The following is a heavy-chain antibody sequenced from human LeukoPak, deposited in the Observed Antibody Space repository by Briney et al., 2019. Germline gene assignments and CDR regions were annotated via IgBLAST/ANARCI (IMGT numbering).Heavy chain of an antibody. Sequence: SVKVSCKASGCTFSSYAISWVRQAPGQGLEWMGGIIPIFGTANYAQKFQGRVTITADESTSTVYMELSSLRSEDTAVYYCARDRGLSYYYYMDVWGKGTTVTISS. CDR3: ARDRGLSYYYYMDV. CDR2: IIPIFGTA. V-gene: IGHV1-69*13. CDR1: GCTFSSYA. J-gene: IGHJ6*03. D-gene: IGHD3-16*02.